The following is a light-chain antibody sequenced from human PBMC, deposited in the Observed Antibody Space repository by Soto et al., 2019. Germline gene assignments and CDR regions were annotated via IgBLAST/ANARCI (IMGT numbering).Light chain of an antibody. J-gene: IGKJ1*01. CDR1: QSVSSIY. CDR3: QQYGDSTGWT. Sequence: EIVLTQSPGTLSLSPGERATLSCRASQSVSSIYLGWYQQKPGQAPRLLIYGASSRATGIPDRFSGSGSRTDFTLTISRLEPEDFAVYYCQQYGDSTGWTFGQGTKVEIK. CDR2: GAS. V-gene: IGKV3-20*01.